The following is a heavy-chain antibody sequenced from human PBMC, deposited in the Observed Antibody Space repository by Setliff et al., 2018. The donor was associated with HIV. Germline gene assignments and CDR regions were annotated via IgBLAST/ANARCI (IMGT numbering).Heavy chain of an antibody. J-gene: IGHJ5*02. CDR2: IIPIFDTT. CDR3: ARDASAPPLNWFDP. Sequence: GASVKVSCKASGGTLSTYGISWVRQAPGQGLEWMGGIIPIFDTTNYAQKFRGRVTITADESTGTVYMELTSLRSEDTAVYYCARDASAPPLNWFDPWGQGTRVTVS. V-gene: IGHV1-69*13. CDR1: GGTLSTYG.